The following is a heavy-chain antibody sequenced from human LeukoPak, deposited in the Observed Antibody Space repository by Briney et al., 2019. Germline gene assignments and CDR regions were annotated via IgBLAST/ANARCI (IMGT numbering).Heavy chain of an antibody. J-gene: IGHJ5*02. V-gene: IGHV4-59*08. CDR1: GGSITNYY. CDR3: ARLFRRTWFDP. Sequence: SETLSLTCSVSGGSITNYYWTWIRQPPGKELEWVGHVDYSGNTNYNPSLKSRVTISLGTSKTHFSLKVNSVTAADTAIYYCARLFRRTWFDPWGQGALVIVS. CDR2: VDYSGNT. D-gene: IGHD3-9*01.